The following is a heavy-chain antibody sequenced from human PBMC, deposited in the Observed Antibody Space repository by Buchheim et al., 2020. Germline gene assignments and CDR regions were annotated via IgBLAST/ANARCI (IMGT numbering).Heavy chain of an antibody. CDR3: ASGVRMVRGVTNPPNWFDP. Sequence: QLQLQESGPGLVKPSETLSLTCTVSGGSISSGGYYWSWIRQHPGKGLEWIGYIYYSGSTYYNPSLKSRVTISVDTSKNQFSLKLSSVTAADTAVYYCASGVRMVRGVTNPPNWFDPWGQGTL. V-gene: IGHV4-31*03. J-gene: IGHJ5*02. D-gene: IGHD3-10*01. CDR1: GGSISSGGYY. CDR2: IYYSGST.